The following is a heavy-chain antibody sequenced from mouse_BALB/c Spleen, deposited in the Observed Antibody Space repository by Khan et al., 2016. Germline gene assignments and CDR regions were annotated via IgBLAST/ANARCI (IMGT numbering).Heavy chain of an antibody. V-gene: IGHV1-80*01. D-gene: IGHD1-1*02. CDR2: IYPGDGDT. CDR3: ASGTPFAS. J-gene: IGHJ3*01. CDR1: GYEFSGYW. Sequence: QVQLQQSGAELVRTGSSVKISCKASGYEFSGYWMNWVKQRPGQGLEWIGQIYPGDGDTNYNAKLKGKGTLTADKYSSTAYMQLSSLTSEDSAVYFCASGTPFASCGQGTLVPVSA.